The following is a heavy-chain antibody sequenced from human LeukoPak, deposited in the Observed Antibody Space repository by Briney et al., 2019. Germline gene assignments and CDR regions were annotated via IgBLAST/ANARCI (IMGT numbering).Heavy chain of an antibody. V-gene: IGHV1-3*01. CDR1: GYTFTSYA. Sequence: ASVKVSCKTSGYTFTSYALHWMRQAPGQRLEWMGWINAGNGDTVYSQKFQGRVTITRDTSASTVYMELSGLRSEDTAVHYCHFPYYYDSSGSYCGQGTLVTVSS. CDR3: HFPYYYDSSGSY. D-gene: IGHD3-22*01. J-gene: IGHJ4*02. CDR2: INAGNGDT.